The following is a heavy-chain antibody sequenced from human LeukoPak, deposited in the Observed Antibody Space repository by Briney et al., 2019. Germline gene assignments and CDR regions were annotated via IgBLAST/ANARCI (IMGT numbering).Heavy chain of an antibody. CDR1: GFTFSSYA. D-gene: IGHD3-10*01. CDR2: ISGSGGST. J-gene: IGHJ4*02. CDR3: ARDYGSGSYPPYFDY. Sequence: QTGGSLRLSCAASGFTFSSYAMSWVRQAPGKGLEWVSAISGSGGSTYYADSVKGRFTISRDNSKNTLYLQMNSLRAEDTAVYYCARDYGSGSYPPYFDYWGQGTLVTVSS. V-gene: IGHV3-23*01.